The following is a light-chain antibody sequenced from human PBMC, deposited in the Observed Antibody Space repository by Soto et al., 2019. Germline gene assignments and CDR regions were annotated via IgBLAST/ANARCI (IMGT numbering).Light chain of an antibody. J-gene: IGKJ4*01. V-gene: IGKV3-11*01. CDR1: QSVSSY. CDR2: DAS. CDR3: QQRSNWPLT. Sequence: EIVLTQSPATLSLSPGERATLSCRASQSVSSYLAWYQQQPRQAPRLLIYDASNRATGIPARFSGRGAGTDFTLTIHTHEPGDFPVFYCQQRSNWPLTFGGGTKVEIK.